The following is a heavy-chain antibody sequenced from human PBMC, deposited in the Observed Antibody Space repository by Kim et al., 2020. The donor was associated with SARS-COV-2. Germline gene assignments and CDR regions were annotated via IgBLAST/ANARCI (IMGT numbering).Heavy chain of an antibody. CDR1: GFTFSSYA. V-gene: IGHV3-30-3*01. Sequence: GGSLRLSCAASGFTFSSYAMHWVRQAPGKGLEWVAVISYDGSNKYYADSVKGRFTISRDNSKNTLYLQMNSLRAEDTAVYYCARAVGLTHTYYYYGMDVWGQGTTVTVSS. D-gene: IGHD1-26*01. CDR3: ARAVGLTHTYYYYGMDV. J-gene: IGHJ6*02. CDR2: ISYDGSNK.